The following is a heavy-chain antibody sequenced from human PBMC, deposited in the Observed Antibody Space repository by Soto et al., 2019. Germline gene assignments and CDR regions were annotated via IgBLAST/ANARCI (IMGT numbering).Heavy chain of an antibody. CDR3: AKGLRLSYSSSWYLV. V-gene: IGHV3-23*01. CDR2: ISGSGGST. D-gene: IGHD6-13*01. J-gene: IGHJ6*02. CDR1: GGTFGSYA. Sequence: GRSLRLSCTASGGTFGSYAVRRVRQAPGKGLEWVSAISGSGGSTYYADSVKGRFTISRDNSKNTLYLQMNSLRAEDTAVYYCAKGLRLSYSSSWYLVWGQGTTVTVSS.